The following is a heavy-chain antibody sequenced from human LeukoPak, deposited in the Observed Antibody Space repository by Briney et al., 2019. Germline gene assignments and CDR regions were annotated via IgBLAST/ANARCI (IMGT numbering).Heavy chain of an antibody. CDR2: ISSTDGTI. J-gene: IGHJ4*02. CDR1: GFTFSDYY. CDR3: ARDLVYSLFDY. D-gene: IGHD1-26*01. Sequence: GGSLRLSCAASGFTFSDYYMSWIRQAPGKGLEWVSYISSTDGTIYYADSVKGRFTISRDNAKNSLYLQMNSLRAEDTAVYYCARDLVYSLFDYWGQGTRVTVSS. V-gene: IGHV3-11*01.